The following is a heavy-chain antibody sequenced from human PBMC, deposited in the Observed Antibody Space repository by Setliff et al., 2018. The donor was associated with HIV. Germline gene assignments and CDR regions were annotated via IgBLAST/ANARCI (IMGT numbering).Heavy chain of an antibody. CDR2: INPNGGST. Sequence: ASVKVSCKASGYTFTSHYIHRVRQASGQGLEWMGIINPNGGSTTYAQKFQGRVTMTRDTSTSTVYMELSSLRSEDTAMYYCARGESAAAGTGACDYWGQGTLVTVSS. J-gene: IGHJ4*02. V-gene: IGHV1-46*01. CDR1: GYTFTSHY. CDR3: ARGESAAAGTGACDY. D-gene: IGHD6-13*01.